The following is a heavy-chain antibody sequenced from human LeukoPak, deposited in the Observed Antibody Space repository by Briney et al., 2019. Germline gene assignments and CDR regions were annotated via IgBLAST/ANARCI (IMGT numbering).Heavy chain of an antibody. CDR3: ARTTHTGYFDL. CDR1: GGSIGTDF. J-gene: IGHJ4*02. V-gene: IGHV4-59*08. CDR2: IQYNGGT. D-gene: IGHD3-9*01. Sequence: SETLSLTCTVSGGSIGTDFWSWIRQPPGKGLEWIGYIQYNGGTNHNPPLRSRVTISVDMSRNQFSLRLKSVTAADTAVYFCARTTHTGYFDLWGQGTLVTVSS.